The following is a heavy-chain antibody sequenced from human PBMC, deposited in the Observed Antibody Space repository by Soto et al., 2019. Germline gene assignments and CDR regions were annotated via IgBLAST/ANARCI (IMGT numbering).Heavy chain of an antibody. CDR3: TRDPTGGADWFDP. D-gene: IGHD3-16*01. J-gene: IGHJ5*02. CDR1: GYTFTTFG. Sequence: QVLLVQSGAEVQKPGASVRVSCKASGYTFTTFGISWVRQAPGQGLEWMGWIHASSGNTIYAQKFQGRVKLTTDTSTSTAYMALRRLRSDVTAIYICTRDPTGGADWFDPRCQGPLVTVSS. V-gene: IGHV1-18*01. CDR2: IHASSGNT.